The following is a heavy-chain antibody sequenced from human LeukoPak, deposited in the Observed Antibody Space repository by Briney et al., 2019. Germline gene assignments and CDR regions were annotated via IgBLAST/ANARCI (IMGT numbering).Heavy chain of an antibody. D-gene: IGHD5-12*01. CDR3: ARGATPNFDY. J-gene: IGHJ4*02. V-gene: IGHV3-21*01. CDR1: GFTFSSYS. Sequence: GGSLRLSCAASGFTFSSYSMNWVRQAPGKGLEWVSSISSSSSYIYYADSVKGRFTISRDNAKNSLYLQMNSLRAEDTAVYHCARGATPNFDYWGQGTLVTVSS. CDR2: ISSSSSYI.